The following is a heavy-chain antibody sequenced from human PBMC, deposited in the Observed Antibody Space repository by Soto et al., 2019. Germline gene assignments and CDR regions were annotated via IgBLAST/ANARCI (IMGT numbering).Heavy chain of an antibody. CDR2: INPNSGGT. Sequence: ASVKVSCKASGYTFTGYYMHWVRQAPGQGLEWMGWINPNSGGTNYAQKFQGRVTMTRDTSISTAYMELSRLRSEDKAVYYCASPYYDILTGPRPMDVWGQGTTVTVSS. CDR1: GYTFTGYY. D-gene: IGHD3-9*01. CDR3: ASPYYDILTGPRPMDV. V-gene: IGHV1-2*02. J-gene: IGHJ6*02.